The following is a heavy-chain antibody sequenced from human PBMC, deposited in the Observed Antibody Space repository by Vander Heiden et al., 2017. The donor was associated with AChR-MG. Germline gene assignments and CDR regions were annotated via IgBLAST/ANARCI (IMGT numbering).Heavy chain of an antibody. V-gene: IGHV3-33*01. Sequence: QGQLVESGGGMVQPGRSLRLSCAASGFTFSSYAMHWVRQAPGKGLEWVAVIWYYGSNKYYGDSVKGRFTISRDNSKNTLYLQMNSLRAEDTAVYYCARSGYCSGGSCYYEGGVDVWGQGTTVTVSS. CDR2: IWYYGSNK. CDR1: GFTFSSYA. J-gene: IGHJ6*02. D-gene: IGHD2-15*01. CDR3: ARSGYCSGGSCYYEGGVDV.